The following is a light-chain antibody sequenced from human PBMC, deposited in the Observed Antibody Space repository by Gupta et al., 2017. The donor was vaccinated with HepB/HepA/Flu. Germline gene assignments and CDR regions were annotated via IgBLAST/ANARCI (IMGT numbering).Light chain of an antibody. Sequence: PSLSCSPGKTARLTCGGNNIGSKSVHWYQQKPGQAPVLVVYDDSDRPSGIPERFSGSSSGNTATLTINRVEAGDEADYYCQVWDTSREHQVFGTGNKLTVL. V-gene: IGLV3-21*03. CDR3: QVWDTSREHQV. CDR2: DDS. J-gene: IGLJ1*01. CDR1: NIGSKS.